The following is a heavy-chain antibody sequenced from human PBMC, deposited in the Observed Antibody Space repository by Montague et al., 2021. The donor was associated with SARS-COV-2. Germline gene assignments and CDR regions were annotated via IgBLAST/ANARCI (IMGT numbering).Heavy chain of an antibody. J-gene: IGHJ4*02. D-gene: IGHD4-23*01. CDR2: LHHSGST. V-gene: IGHV4-59*11. CDR1: GGSISDHY. Sequence: SETLSLTCCVSGGSISDHYWSWIRHPPGTGLEFVGYLHHSGSTSYNFAHRSRVAISLATSKNQFSLQLRSMTAADTAVYYCARGGGGFALDYWGQGTPVTVSS. CDR3: ARGGGGFALDY.